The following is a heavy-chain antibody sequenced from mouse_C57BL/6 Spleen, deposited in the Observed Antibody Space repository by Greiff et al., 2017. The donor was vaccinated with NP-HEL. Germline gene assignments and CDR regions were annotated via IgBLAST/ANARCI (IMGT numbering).Heavy chain of an antibody. CDR3: AGDYDVGYFDV. Sequence: VQLQQSVAELVRPGASVKLSCTASGFNIKNTYMHWVKQRPEQGLEWIGRIDPANGNTKYTPKFPGKATITADTSYNTAYLQLSRLTSEDTAIYYCAGDYDVGYFDVWGTGTTVTVSS. CDR1: GFNIKNTY. CDR2: IDPANGNT. J-gene: IGHJ1*03. D-gene: IGHD2-4*01. V-gene: IGHV14-3*01.